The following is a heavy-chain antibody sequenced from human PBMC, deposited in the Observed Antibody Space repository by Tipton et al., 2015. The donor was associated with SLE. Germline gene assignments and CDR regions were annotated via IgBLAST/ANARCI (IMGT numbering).Heavy chain of an antibody. D-gene: IGHD2-21*01. CDR2: IHHSGIT. Sequence: TLSLTCTVSGGSIRSSRHYWGWIRQAPGKGLEWTGTIHHSGITYYNPSLKSRVTISVDTSKNQFSLKLSSVTAADTAVYYCARAGGGDSNWFDPWGQGTLVTVSS. V-gene: IGHV4-39*07. CDR3: ARAGGGDSNWFDP. J-gene: IGHJ5*02. CDR1: GGSIRSSRHY.